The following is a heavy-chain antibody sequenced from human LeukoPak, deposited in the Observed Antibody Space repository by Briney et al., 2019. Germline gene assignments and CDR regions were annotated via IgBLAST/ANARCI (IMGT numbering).Heavy chain of an antibody. CDR2: IIPIFGTA. V-gene: IGHV1-69*13. CDR3: ARSSVRIQLGEEWAFDI. Sequence: SVTVSCKASGGTFSSYAISWVRQAPGQGLEWMGGIIPIFGTANYAQKFQGRVTITADESTSTAYMELSSLRSEDTAVYYCARSSVRIQLGEEWAFDIWGQGTMVTVSS. CDR1: GGTFSSYA. D-gene: IGHD5-18*01. J-gene: IGHJ3*02.